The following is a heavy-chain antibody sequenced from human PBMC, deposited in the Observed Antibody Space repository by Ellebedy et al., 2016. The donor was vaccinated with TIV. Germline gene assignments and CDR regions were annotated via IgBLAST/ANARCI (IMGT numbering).Heavy chain of an antibody. CDR3: ARDKQLRRFDY. CDR2: IYYSGST. J-gene: IGHJ4*02. D-gene: IGHD5-24*01. Sequence: MPSETLSLTCTVSGDSISSSGYYWGWIRQPPGKGLEWIGGIYYSGSTYYSPSLKNRVTISVDTSKNQFSLRLSSVTAADTAVYYCARDKQLRRFDYWGQGTLVTVSS. V-gene: IGHV4-39*07. CDR1: GDSISSSGYY.